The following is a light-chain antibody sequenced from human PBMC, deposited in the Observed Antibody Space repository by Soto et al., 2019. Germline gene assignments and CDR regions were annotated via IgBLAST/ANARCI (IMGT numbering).Light chain of an antibody. CDR2: GAS. CDR1: QSVSSSY. V-gene: IGKV3-20*01. J-gene: IGKJ1*01. CDR3: QQYGSSRWT. Sequence: EIVLTQSPGTLSLSPGERATLSCRASQSVSSSYLAWYQQKSGQAPRLLIYGASSRATGIPDRFSGSGSGTAFTLTISRLEPEDFAVYYCQQYGSSRWTFGQGTKVEIK.